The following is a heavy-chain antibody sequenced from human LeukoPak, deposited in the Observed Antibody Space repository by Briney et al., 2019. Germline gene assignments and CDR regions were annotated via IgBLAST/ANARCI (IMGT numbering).Heavy chain of an antibody. CDR2: ISYGGST. Sequence: SETLSLSCTVSGGSISSYYWSWIRQPPGKGLEWIGYISYGGSTNYNPSLKSRVTISVDTSKNQFSLKLYSVTAADTAVYYCARGEPYYYGSGTLVDYFDYWGQGTLVTVSS. D-gene: IGHD3-10*01. CDR3: ARGEPYYYGSGTLVDYFDY. J-gene: IGHJ4*02. CDR1: GGSISSYY. V-gene: IGHV4-59*01.